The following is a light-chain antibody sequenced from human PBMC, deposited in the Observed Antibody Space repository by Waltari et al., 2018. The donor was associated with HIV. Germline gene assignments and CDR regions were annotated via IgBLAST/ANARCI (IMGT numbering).Light chain of an antibody. J-gene: IGLJ1*01. CDR1: SLNVGSSNL. V-gene: IGLV2-23*02. CDR3: CEYEDISTYI. CDR2: EVA. Sequence: QSALTQPASMSGSPGQSITISCTGTSLNVGSSNLISRHQHHPGKAPKIIICEVAKRPSGVAHRFSGSQSRNTAYRTISDLQADDEADYYCCEYEDISTYIVGPGTKVTVL.